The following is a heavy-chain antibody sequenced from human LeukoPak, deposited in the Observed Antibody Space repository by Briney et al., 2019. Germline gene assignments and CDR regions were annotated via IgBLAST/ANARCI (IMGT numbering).Heavy chain of an antibody. V-gene: IGHV3-72*01. CDR3: ARGKYSSGWFDY. CDR1: GFTFSDHY. Sequence: GGSLRLSCAASGFTFSDHYMDWVRQAPGKGLEWVGRTRNKANSYTTGYAASVKGRFTISRDDSKNSLYLQMNSLKTEDTAVYYCARGKYSSGWFDYWGQGTLVTVSS. CDR2: TRNKANSYTT. J-gene: IGHJ4*02. D-gene: IGHD6-19*01.